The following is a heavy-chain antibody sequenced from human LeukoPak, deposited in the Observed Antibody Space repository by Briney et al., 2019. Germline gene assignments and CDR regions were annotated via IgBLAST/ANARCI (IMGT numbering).Heavy chain of an antibody. Sequence: SETLSLTCTVSGYSISSGYYWGWIRQPPGKGLEWIGSIYHSGSTYYNPSLKSRVTISVDTSKNQFSLKLSSVTAADTAVYYCARDLWQWLVRGGYYFDYWGQGTLVTVSS. CDR3: ARDLWQWLVRGGYYFDY. V-gene: IGHV4-38-2*02. D-gene: IGHD6-19*01. CDR2: IYHSGST. J-gene: IGHJ4*02. CDR1: GYSISSGYY.